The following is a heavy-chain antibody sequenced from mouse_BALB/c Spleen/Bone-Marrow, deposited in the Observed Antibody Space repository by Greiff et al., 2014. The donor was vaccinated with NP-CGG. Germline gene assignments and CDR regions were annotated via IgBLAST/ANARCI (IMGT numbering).Heavy chain of an antibody. CDR3: AREHGDY. CDR2: INPGSGAT. CDR1: GYAFTNYL. Sequence: VQLQQSGAELVRPGTSVKVSCKASGYAFTNYLIEWVKQRPGQGLEWIGVINPGSGATDYNEKFKGKATLTADKSSSTAYMHLSSLTSDDSAVYFCAREHGDYWGQGTSVTVPS. V-gene: IGHV1-54*01. J-gene: IGHJ4*01.